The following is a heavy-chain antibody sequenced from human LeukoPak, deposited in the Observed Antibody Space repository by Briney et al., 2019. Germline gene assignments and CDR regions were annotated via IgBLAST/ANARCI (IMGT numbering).Heavy chain of an antibody. V-gene: IGHV3-7*01. CDR3: ARDPVAYSYGTHWYFDL. CDR2: IKQDGSEK. D-gene: IGHD5-18*01. J-gene: IGHJ2*01. CDR1: GSTFSSYW. Sequence: GGSLRLSCAASGSTFSSYWMSWVRQAPGKGLEWVANIKQDGSEKYYVDSVKGRFTISRDNAKNSLYLQTNSLRAEDTAVYYCARDPVAYSYGTHWYFDLWGRGALVTVSS.